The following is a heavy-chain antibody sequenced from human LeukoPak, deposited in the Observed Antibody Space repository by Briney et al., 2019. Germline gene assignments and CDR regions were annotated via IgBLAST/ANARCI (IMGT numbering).Heavy chain of an antibody. CDR1: GGSISSGSYY. V-gene: IGHV4-39*01. CDR2: VYYSGST. D-gene: IGHD1-26*01. Sequence: PSETLSLTCTVSGGSISSGSYYWGYIRQPPQKGLEWIGSVYYSGSTYYNPSLKSRVTISVDTSKNQFSLKLSSVTAADTAVYYCARQGLWELPTFDSCGQGTLVSVSS. CDR3: ARQGLWELPTFDS. J-gene: IGHJ4*02.